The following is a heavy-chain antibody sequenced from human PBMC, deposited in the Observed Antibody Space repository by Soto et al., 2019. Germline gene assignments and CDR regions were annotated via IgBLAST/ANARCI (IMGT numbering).Heavy chain of an antibody. D-gene: IGHD5-18*01. Sequence: SETLSLTCGVYGGSFNAHYWSWIRQPPGKGLEWIGEISHSGSPNYNPSLKSRLTISVETSKNQFSLTLSSVTAADTAVYYCARGRGGYSYGGLDYWGQGTLVTVSS. J-gene: IGHJ4*02. CDR3: ARGRGGYSYGGLDY. CDR2: ISHSGSP. V-gene: IGHV4-34*01. CDR1: GGSFNAHY.